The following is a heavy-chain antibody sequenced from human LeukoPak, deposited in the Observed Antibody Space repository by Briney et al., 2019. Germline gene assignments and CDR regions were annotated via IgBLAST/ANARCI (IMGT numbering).Heavy chain of an antibody. CDR1: GYSFTSYW. CDR3: ARHPYYNSGLGSAFDI. J-gene: IGHJ3*02. Sequence: HGESLKISCKGSGYSFTSYWIGWVRQMPGKGLEWMGIIYPGDSDTRYSPSFQGQVTISADKSISTAYLQWSSLKASDTAMYYCARHPYYNSGLGSAFDIWGQGTMVTVSS. V-gene: IGHV5-51*01. D-gene: IGHD5-24*01. CDR2: IYPGDSDT.